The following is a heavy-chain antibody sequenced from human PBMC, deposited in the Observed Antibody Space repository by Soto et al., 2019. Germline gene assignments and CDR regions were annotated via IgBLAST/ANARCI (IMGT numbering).Heavy chain of an antibody. Sequence: QVQLQESGPGLVKPSQTLSLTCTVSGGSISSGGYYWSWIRQHPGKGLEWIGYIDYSGTTYYTPSLKSRVTISVDTSKNQFSLKLSSVTAADTAVYYCARAFTWGSGWGSYWYFDLWGRGTLVTVSS. CDR2: IDYSGTT. J-gene: IGHJ2*01. D-gene: IGHD6-19*01. CDR1: GGSISSGGYY. CDR3: ARAFTWGSGWGSYWYFDL. V-gene: IGHV4-31*03.